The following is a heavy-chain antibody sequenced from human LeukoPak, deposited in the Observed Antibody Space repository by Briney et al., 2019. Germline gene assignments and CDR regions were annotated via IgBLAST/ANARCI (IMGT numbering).Heavy chain of an antibody. CDR2: IRSEIDGGAT. CDR1: GFTFSNTW. Sequence: GGSLRLSCAASGFTFSNTWMNWVRQAPGKGLEWVGRIRSEIDGGATDYAAPVQGRFTISRDDSQATLYLQMNSLKIEDTAVYYCTTGGSVIVAGTRAFDIWGQGTMVTVSS. CDR3: TTGGSVIVAGTRAFDI. V-gene: IGHV3-15*07. J-gene: IGHJ3*02. D-gene: IGHD5-12*01.